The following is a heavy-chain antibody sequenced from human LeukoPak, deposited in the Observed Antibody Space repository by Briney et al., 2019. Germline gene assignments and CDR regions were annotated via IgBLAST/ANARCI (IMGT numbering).Heavy chain of an antibody. D-gene: IGHD2-2*01. CDR3: AKDEVVPSYYYIDV. V-gene: IGHV3-74*01. CDR1: GFTFSGYW. CDR2: ISSDGSST. Sequence: GGSLRLSCAASGFTFSGYWLHWVRQDPGKGLVWVSRISSDGSSTSYADSVKGRFTISRDNSKNTLYLQMNSLRAEDTAVYYCAKDEVVPSYYYIDVWGKGTTVTVSS. J-gene: IGHJ6*03.